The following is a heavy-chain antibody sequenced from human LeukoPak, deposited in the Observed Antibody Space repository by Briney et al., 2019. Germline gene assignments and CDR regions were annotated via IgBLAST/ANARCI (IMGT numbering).Heavy chain of an antibody. CDR1: GGTFSSYA. CDR3: ARDPAAGFDY. V-gene: IGHV1-18*01. J-gene: IGHJ4*02. D-gene: IGHD6-13*01. CDR2: ISAYNGNT. Sequence: ASVKVSCKASGGTFSSYAISWVRQAPGQGLEWMGWISAYNGNTNYAQKLQGRVTMTTNTSTSTAYMELRSLRSDDTAVYYCARDPAAGFDYWGQGTLVTVSS.